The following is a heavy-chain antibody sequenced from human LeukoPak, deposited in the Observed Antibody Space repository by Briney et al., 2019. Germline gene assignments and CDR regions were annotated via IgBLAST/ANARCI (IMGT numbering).Heavy chain of an antibody. D-gene: IGHD6-6*01. CDR2: INGDERSR. J-gene: IGHJ6*03. CDR1: GFTFGDYW. Sequence: GGSLRLSCEVSGFTFGDYWMHWVRQPPGKGLVWVSRINGDERSRAYADSVKGRFTISRDNSKSTLYLQLNSLRAEDTAVYHCARKKSVYRSSSSTYYYMDVWGKGTTVTVSS. V-gene: IGHV3-74*01. CDR3: ARKKSVYRSSSSTYYYMDV.